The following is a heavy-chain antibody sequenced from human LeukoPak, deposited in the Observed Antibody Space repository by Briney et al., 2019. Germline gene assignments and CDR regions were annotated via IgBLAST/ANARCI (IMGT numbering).Heavy chain of an antibody. CDR3: AGPLVATIWGLQY. Sequence: PGGSLRLSCAASGFTFSSYAMHWVRQAPGKGLEWVAVISYDGSNKYYADSVKGRFTISRDNSKNTLYLQMNSLRAEDTAVYYCAGPLVATIWGLQYWGQGTLVTVSS. CDR2: ISYDGSNK. V-gene: IGHV3-30-3*01. CDR1: GFTFSSYA. D-gene: IGHD5-12*01. J-gene: IGHJ4*02.